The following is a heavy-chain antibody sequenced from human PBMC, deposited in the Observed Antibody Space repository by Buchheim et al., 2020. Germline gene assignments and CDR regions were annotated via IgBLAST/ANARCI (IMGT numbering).Heavy chain of an antibody. CDR1: GGSISSDNW. CDR2: IYHSGST. CDR3: ARIRYAMDV. J-gene: IGHJ6*02. D-gene: IGHD3-10*01. V-gene: IGHV4-4*02. Sequence: QVQLQESGPGLVRPSGTLSLTCAASGGSISSDNWWSWVRQPPGKGLGWIAEIYHSGSTNYNPSLKSPVTISVDKSEKPFSLKLNSVTAADTAVYYCARIRYAMDVWGQGTT.